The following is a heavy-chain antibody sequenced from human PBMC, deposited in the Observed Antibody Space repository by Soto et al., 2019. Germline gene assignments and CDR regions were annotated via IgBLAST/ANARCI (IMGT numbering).Heavy chain of an antibody. CDR2: VKSQIDGGTT. J-gene: IGHJ5*01. D-gene: IGHD6-6*01. Sequence: EVQLVESGGGSVNPGGSVRLSCAASGLPFTAAWLNWVRQVPGEGLGGVGHVKSQIDGGTTDSAAALDGRVTISRDDSKNMVYLQMNRLRTDDTAVYYCATGSARFDFWGQGTLVTVSS. V-gene: IGHV3-15*01. CDR3: ATGSARFDF. CDR1: GLPFTAAW.